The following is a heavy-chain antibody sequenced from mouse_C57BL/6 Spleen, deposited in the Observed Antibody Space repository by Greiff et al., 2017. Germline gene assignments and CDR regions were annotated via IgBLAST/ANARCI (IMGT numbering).Heavy chain of an antibody. CDR1: GYTFTDYY. CDR2: IYPGSGNT. D-gene: IGHD1-1*01. Sequence: VQLQQSGAELVRPGASVKLSCKASGYTFTDYYINWVKQRPGQGLEWIARIYPGSGNTYYNEKFKGKATLTAEKSSSTAYMQLSSLTSEDSAVYFCAREVLLREGFAYWGQGTLVTVSA. V-gene: IGHV1-76*01. J-gene: IGHJ3*01. CDR3: AREVLLREGFAY.